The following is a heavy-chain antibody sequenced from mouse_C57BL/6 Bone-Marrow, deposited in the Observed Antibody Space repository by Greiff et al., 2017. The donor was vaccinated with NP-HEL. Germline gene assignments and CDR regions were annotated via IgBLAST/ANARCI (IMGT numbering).Heavy chain of an antibody. Sequence: QVQLQQPGAELVKPGASVKMSCKASGYTFTSYWITWVKQRPGQGLEWIGDIYPGSGSTNYNEKFKSKATLTVDTSSSTAYMQLSSLTSEDSAVYYCARHHYYGSPLWYFDVWGTGTTVTVSS. D-gene: IGHD1-1*01. CDR3: ARHHYYGSPLWYFDV. J-gene: IGHJ1*03. CDR1: GYTFTSYW. CDR2: IYPGSGST. V-gene: IGHV1-55*01.